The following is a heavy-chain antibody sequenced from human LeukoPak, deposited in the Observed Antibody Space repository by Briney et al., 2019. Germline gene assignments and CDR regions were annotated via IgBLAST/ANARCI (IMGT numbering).Heavy chain of an antibody. CDR2: ISWNSGSI. Sequence: PGRSLRLSCAASGFTFDDYATHWVRQAPGKGLEWVSGISWNSGSIGYADSVKGRFTISRDNAKNSLYLQMNSLRAEDTALYYCAKDMHRNYYYGMDVWGQGATVTVSS. J-gene: IGHJ6*02. CDR3: AKDMHRNYYYGMDV. CDR1: GFTFDDYA. V-gene: IGHV3-9*01.